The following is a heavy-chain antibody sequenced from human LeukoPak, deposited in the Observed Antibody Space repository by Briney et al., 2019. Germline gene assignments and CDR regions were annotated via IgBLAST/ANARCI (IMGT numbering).Heavy chain of an antibody. V-gene: IGHV1-2*02. Sequence: ASVEVSCKASGYTFTGYYMHWVRQAPGQGLEWMGWINPNSGGTNYAQKFQGRVTMTRDTSISTAYMELSRLRSDDTAVYYCARDFTVGGELPSDYWGQGTLVTVSS. D-gene: IGHD3-16*01. CDR2: INPNSGGT. CDR3: ARDFTVGGELPSDY. CDR1: GYTFTGYY. J-gene: IGHJ4*02.